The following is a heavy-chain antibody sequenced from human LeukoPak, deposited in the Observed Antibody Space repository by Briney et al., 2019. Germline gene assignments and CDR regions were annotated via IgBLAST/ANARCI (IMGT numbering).Heavy chain of an antibody. CDR3: ARSSGWRDAFDF. D-gene: IGHD6-19*01. CDR2: TYNSGNT. J-gene: IGHJ3*01. CDR1: GRSISISGFY. Sequence: TLSLTCSVSGRSISISGFYWNWIRQLPGKGLEWIGYTYNSGNTYYNPSFGSRVTISTDTSMNQFFLKSHSVTAADTAVYYCARSSGWRDAFDFWGRGTMVTVSS. V-gene: IGHV4-31*03.